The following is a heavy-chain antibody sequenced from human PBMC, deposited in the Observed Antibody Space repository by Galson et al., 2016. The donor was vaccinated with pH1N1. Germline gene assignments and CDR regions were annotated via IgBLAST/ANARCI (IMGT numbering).Heavy chain of an antibody. CDR1: GVTFNSNS. CDR3: ARGTKYYVERNWFDP. Sequence: SVKVSCKASGVTFNSNSVSWVRQAPGQRLEWMGGIIPIFGTVKYEHKLQGRVTITADELATTVYMELSSHTSEDTAMYFCARGTKYYVERNWFDPWGQGTLVTVSS. D-gene: IGHD3-10*02. V-gene: IGHV1-69*13. CDR2: IIPIFGTV. J-gene: IGHJ5*02.